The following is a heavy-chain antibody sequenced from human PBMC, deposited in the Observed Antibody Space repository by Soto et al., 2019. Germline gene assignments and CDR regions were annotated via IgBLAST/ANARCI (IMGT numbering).Heavy chain of an antibody. D-gene: IGHD2-2*01. CDR2: IYYSGST. V-gene: IGHV4-59*01. CDR1: GGSISSYY. CDR3: ARGTVVVPAHLNWFDP. J-gene: IGHJ5*02. Sequence: SETLSLTCTVSGGSISSYYWSWIRQPPGKGLEWIGYIYYSGSTNYNPSLKSRVTISVDTSKNQFSLKLSSVTAADTAVYYCARGTVVVPAHLNWFDPWGQGTLVTVS.